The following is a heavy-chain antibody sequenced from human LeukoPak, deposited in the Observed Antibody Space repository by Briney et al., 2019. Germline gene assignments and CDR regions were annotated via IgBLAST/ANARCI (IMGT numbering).Heavy chain of an antibody. J-gene: IGHJ5*02. Sequence: GGSLRLSCAASGFTFSNYYMSWIRQAPGKGLEWVSYISSSGSTIYYADSVKGRFTISRDNAKNSLYLQMNSLRAEDTAVYYCASDVGYDSWFDPWGQGTLVTVSS. CDR1: GFTFSNYY. CDR3: ASDVGYDSWFDP. V-gene: IGHV3-11*04. D-gene: IGHD3-3*01. CDR2: ISSSGSTI.